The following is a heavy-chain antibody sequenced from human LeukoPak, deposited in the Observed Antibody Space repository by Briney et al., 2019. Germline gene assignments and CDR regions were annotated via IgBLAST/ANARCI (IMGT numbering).Heavy chain of an antibody. Sequence: SETLSLTCTVSGVSIRTYYWSWLRQPPGKGLEWIGYKSGAGRDLYNPSLKSRVTISVDASENQFSLSLRSVTAADTAMYYCARSTRVTPDGRAEYFEDWGQGTLVIVSS. V-gene: IGHV4-59*03. CDR1: GVSIRTYY. CDR2: KSGAGRD. CDR3: ARSTRVTPDGRAEYFED. J-gene: IGHJ1*01. D-gene: IGHD4-11*01.